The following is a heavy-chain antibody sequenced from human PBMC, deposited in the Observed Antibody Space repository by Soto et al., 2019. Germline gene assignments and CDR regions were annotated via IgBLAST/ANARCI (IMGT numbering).Heavy chain of an antibody. CDR2: IIPILGIA. V-gene: IGHV1-69*08. CDR1: GGTFSSYT. Sequence: QVQLVQSGAEVKKPGSSVKVSCKASGGTFSSYTISWVRQAPGQGLEWMGRIIPILGIANYAQKFQGRVTITADKSTSTAYMELSSLRSEDTAVYYCARDSNYAFWSGYGTSSTWFDPWGQGTLVTVSS. D-gene: IGHD3-3*01. J-gene: IGHJ5*02. CDR3: ARDSNYAFWSGYGTSSTWFDP.